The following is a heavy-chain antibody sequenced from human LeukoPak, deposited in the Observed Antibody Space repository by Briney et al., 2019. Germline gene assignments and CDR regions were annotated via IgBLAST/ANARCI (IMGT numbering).Heavy chain of an antibody. V-gene: IGHV3-21*01. J-gene: IGHJ4*02. CDR1: GFSLSDYD. CDR2: IRGRSTHV. CDR3: GRAFPPRRTASAGDL. Sequence: GGSLTLSYSPSGFSLSDYDMDWVRQAPGKGLEWNSSIRGRSTHVYCGDSVKGRFATSRDNAMKSVFLQMNSLGVDETAVYYCGRAFPPRRTASAGDLWGQGTLVTVSS. D-gene: IGHD3-16*01.